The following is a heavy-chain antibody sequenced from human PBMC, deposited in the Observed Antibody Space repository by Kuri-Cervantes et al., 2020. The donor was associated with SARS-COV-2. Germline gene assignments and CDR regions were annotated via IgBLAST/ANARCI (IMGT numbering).Heavy chain of an antibody. CDR2: MSYDGGKI. Sequence: GESLKISCAASGFSFSTYAMHWVRQAPGKGLEWVAGMSYDGGKIYYADSLKGRFTISRDNSKNTLYVQMVSLRPEDTAVYYCAREPTINWSDIGNSLDVWGKATAATVSS. J-gene: IGHJ6*04. D-gene: IGHD1-20*01. CDR3: AREPTINWSDIGNSLDV. V-gene: IGHV3-30*04. CDR1: GFSFSTYA.